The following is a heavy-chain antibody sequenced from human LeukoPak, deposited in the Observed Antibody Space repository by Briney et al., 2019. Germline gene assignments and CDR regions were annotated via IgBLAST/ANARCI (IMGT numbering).Heavy chain of an antibody. CDR3: ARDVGTTGKFDY. D-gene: IGHD1-26*01. CDR1: GFTFGHYA. J-gene: IGHJ4*02. CDR2: IRSQAYGVTT. V-gene: IGHV3-49*04. Sequence: PGRSLRLSCTASGFTFGHYAMSWVRQAPGKGLAWVGFIRSQAYGVTTEYAASVKGRFTVSRDDSKSIAYLQINSLKTEDTAVYYCARDVGTTGKFDYWGQGTLVTVSS.